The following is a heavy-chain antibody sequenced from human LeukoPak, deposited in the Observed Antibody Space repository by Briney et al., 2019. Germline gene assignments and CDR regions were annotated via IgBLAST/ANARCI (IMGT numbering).Heavy chain of an antibody. D-gene: IGHD5-18*01. Sequence: SGPTLVNPTQTLTLTCTFSGFSLSTSGVGVGWIRQPPGKALEWLAYIYWDADKRYSPALKSRLTITKDTSKNQVVLTVTNMDPVDTATYYCAHSKVDTPMGPWGQGILVTVSS. J-gene: IGHJ5*02. CDR2: IYWDADK. V-gene: IGHV2-5*02. CDR3: AHSKVDTPMGP. CDR1: GFSLSTSGVG.